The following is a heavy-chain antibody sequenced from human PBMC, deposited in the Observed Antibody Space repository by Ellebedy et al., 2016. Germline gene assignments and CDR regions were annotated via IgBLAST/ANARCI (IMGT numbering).Heavy chain of an antibody. V-gene: IGHV3-30-3*01. CDR3: ARGVAYGMDV. D-gene: IGHD3-10*01. CDR1: GFTFSSHA. Sequence: GGSLRLXCAASGFTFSSHAFHWVRQAPGMGLEWVALIIVDGSEEYYSDSVKGRFTISGDNSKNTVYLQMNSLRLDGTGVYYCARGVAYGMDVWGQGTTVTVSS. CDR2: IIVDGSEE. J-gene: IGHJ6*02.